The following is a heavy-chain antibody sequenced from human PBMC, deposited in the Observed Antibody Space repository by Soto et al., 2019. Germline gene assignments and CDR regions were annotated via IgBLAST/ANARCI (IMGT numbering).Heavy chain of an antibody. CDR3: ARDPGQDEAMDY. V-gene: IGHV3-33*01. CDR2: IWHDGKNK. J-gene: IGHJ4*02. Sequence: QVQVVESGGGVVQPGRYLRLSCEASGFAFSNFGMHWVRQVPGKGLVWVGVIWHDGKNKDYADYAKGRFTCSRDNSKNNLDLEINSLRVEATAVYYCARDPGQDEAMDYWGQGTLVTVSS. CDR1: GFAFSNFG.